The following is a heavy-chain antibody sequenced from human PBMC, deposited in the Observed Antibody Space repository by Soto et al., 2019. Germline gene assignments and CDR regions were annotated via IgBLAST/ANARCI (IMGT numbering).Heavy chain of an antibody. CDR3: ARDRRKWELLSD. D-gene: IGHD1-26*01. V-gene: IGHV3-21*01. CDR2: ISSSSSYI. CDR1: GFTFSSYS. Sequence: PGGSLRLSCVASGFTFSSYSMNWVRQAPGKGLEWVSSISSSSSYIYYADSVKGRFTISRDNAKDSLYLQMNSLRAEDTAVYYCARDRRKWELLSDWGQGTLVTVSS. J-gene: IGHJ4*02.